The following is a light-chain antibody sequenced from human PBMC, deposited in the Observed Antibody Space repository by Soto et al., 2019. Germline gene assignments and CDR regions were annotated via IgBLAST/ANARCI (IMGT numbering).Light chain of an antibody. CDR1: QGISSA. CDR3: QQFNSYPLT. J-gene: IGKJ5*01. Sequence: AIQLTQSPSSLSASVGDRVTITCLASQGISSALAWYQQKPGKAPKLLIYDASSLESGVPSRFSGSGSGTDFTLTISSLQPEDFATYYCQQFNSYPLTFSQGTRLEIK. V-gene: IGKV1-13*02. CDR2: DAS.